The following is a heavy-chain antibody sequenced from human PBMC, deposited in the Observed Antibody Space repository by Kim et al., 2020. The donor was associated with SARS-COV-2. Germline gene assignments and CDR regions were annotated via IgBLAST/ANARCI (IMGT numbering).Heavy chain of an antibody. Sequence: GGSLRLSCAASGFTVNSNYMSWVRQAPGKGLEWVSVLYSVGTTDYAASVKGRFTITRDNSKNTLYLEMNSLRAEDTALYFCARKLYFDYCGQGSLVTVSS. CDR3: ARKLYFDY. CDR1: GFTVNSNY. J-gene: IGHJ4*02. CDR2: LYSVGTT. V-gene: IGHV3-53*01.